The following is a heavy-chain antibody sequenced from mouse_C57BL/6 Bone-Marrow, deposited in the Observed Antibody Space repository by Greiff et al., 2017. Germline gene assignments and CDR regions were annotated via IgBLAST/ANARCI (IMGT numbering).Heavy chain of an antibody. J-gene: IGHJ3*01. CDR3: ARRGVYDGYQAWFAY. D-gene: IGHD2-3*01. V-gene: IGHV1-42*01. CDR2: INPSTGGT. CDR1: GYSFTGYY. Sequence: EVQLQQSGPELVKPGASVKISCKASGYSFTGYYMNWVKQSPEKSLEWIGEINPSTGGTTYNQKFKAKATLTVDKSSSTAYMQLKSLTSEDSAVYYCARRGVYDGYQAWFAYWGQGTLVTVSA.